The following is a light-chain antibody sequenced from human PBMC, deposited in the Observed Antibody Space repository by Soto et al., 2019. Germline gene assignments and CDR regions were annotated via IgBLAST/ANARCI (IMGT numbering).Light chain of an antibody. CDR3: LQHNTYPLS. Sequence: DIQMTQSPSAMSASVGDRVTITCRASQAISHYLAWFHQRPGKVPKRQIYGASTLESGVPSRFSGSGSGTEFTLTISSLQPEDFGTYYCLQHNTYPLSFGGGTKVE. CDR2: GAS. J-gene: IGKJ4*01. V-gene: IGKV1-17*03. CDR1: QAISHY.